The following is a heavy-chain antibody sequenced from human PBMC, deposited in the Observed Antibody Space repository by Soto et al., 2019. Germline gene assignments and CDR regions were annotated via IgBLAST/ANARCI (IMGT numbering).Heavy chain of an antibody. D-gene: IGHD6-13*01. J-gene: IGHJ6*02. Sequence: ASVKVSCKASGYDFTAYDINWVREASGQGLEWMGWMNPINGAAGSARRFQGRVSMTRNTATGTAYLELTSLRSDDTAVYYCGRGPSPRAPAGGTPYYYAMDVWGQGTTVTVS. V-gene: IGHV1-8*02. CDR2: MNPINGAA. CDR3: GRGPSPRAPAGGTPYYYAMDV. CDR1: GYDFTAYD.